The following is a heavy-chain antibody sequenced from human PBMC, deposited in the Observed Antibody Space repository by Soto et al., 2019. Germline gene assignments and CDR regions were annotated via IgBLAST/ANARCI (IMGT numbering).Heavy chain of an antibody. CDR3: ARETPYSNEFDY. CDR2: IYYSGST. D-gene: IGHD4-4*01. V-gene: IGHV4-59*01. Sequence: PSETLSLTCTVSGGSISSYYWSWIRQPPGKGLEWIGYIYYSGSTNYNPSLKSRVTISVDTSKNQFSLKLSSVTAADTAVYYCARETPYSNEFDYWGQGTLVTVSS. J-gene: IGHJ4*02. CDR1: GGSISSYY.